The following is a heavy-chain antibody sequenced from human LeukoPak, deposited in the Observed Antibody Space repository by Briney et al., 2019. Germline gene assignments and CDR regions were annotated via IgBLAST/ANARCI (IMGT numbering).Heavy chain of an antibody. D-gene: IGHD3-22*01. CDR1: GGSISSGDYY. J-gene: IGHJ4*02. V-gene: IGHV4-30-4*08. Sequence: SQTLSLTYTVSGGSISSGDYYWSWIRQPPGKGLEWIGEINHSGSTNYNPSLKSRVTISVDTSKNQFSLKLSSVTAADTAVYYCARRPLYDYYDSSGYYSRVHDYWGQGTLVTVSS. CDR2: INHSGST. CDR3: ARRPLYDYYDSSGYYSRVHDY.